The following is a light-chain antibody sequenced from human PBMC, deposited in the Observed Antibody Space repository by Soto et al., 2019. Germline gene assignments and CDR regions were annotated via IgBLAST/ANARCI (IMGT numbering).Light chain of an antibody. CDR2: DVS. CDR1: SSDVGGYNH. V-gene: IGLV2-11*01. J-gene: IGLJ2*01. CDR3: CSYAGSYTLV. Sequence: QSALTQPRSVSGSPGQSVTISCTGTSSDVGGYNHVSWYQHHPGKAPKLMIYDVSKRPSGVPDRFSGSKSGNTASLTISGLQAEDEADYYCCSYAGSYTLVFGGGTKVTVL.